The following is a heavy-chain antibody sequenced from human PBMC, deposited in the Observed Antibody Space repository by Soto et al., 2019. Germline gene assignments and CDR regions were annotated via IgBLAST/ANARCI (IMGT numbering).Heavy chain of an antibody. CDR3: AREWGLLPYHVMNV. J-gene: IGHJ6*02. Sequence: SETLSLTCIVSGDSVTSGSYYWTWLRQPPGKGLEWIGYISYTGRTKYNPSLQSRVTISVDTSKNDFSLNLSSVTAADTAVYFCAREWGLLPYHVMNVWGHGTAVTVSS. CDR2: ISYTGRT. V-gene: IGHV4-61*03. CDR1: GDSVTSGSYY. D-gene: IGHD7-27*01.